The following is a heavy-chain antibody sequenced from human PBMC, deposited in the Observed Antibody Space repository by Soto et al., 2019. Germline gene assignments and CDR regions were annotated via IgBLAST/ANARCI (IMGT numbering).Heavy chain of an antibody. D-gene: IGHD6-13*01. CDR1: GGSISSYY. CDR3: ARLGLDPRGKQQLAEPADY. V-gene: IGHV4-59*01. J-gene: IGHJ4*02. Sequence: QVQLQESGPGLVKPSETLSLTCTVSGGSISSYYWSWIRQPPGKGLEWIGYIYYSGSTNYNPSLKSRVTISVDTSKNQFSLKLSSVTAADTAVYYCARLGLDPRGKQQLAEPADYWGQGTLVTVSS. CDR2: IYYSGST.